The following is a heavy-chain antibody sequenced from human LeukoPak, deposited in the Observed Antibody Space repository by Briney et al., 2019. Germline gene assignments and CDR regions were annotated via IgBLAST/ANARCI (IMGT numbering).Heavy chain of an antibody. CDR1: GGSISSYY. J-gene: IGHJ4*02. D-gene: IGHD2-2*01. CDR3: AGQNVPTPHDY. Sequence: PSETLSLTCTVSGGSISSYYWSWIRQPPGKGLEWIGYISYSGSTNYNPSLKSRVTISLDRSKNQFSLNLTSITAADTAVYYCAGQNVPTPHDYWGQGTQVTVSS. CDR2: ISYSGST. V-gene: IGHV4-59*12.